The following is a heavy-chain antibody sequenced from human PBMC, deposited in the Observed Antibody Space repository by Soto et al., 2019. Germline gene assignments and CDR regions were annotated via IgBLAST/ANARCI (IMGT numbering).Heavy chain of an antibody. CDR3: AKRRWDGFFDL. D-gene: IGHD1-26*01. CDR1: GFTSSNFV. CDR2: IGGTSGST. Sequence: EVQLLESGGGLVQPGGSLRLSCTASGFTSSNFVMSWVRRAPGKGLQWVSAIGGTSGSTYYADSVKGRFTISRDNSKDTLSLQMYSLGAEDTALYYCAKRRWDGFFDLWGRGTLVTVSS. J-gene: IGHJ2*01. V-gene: IGHV3-23*01.